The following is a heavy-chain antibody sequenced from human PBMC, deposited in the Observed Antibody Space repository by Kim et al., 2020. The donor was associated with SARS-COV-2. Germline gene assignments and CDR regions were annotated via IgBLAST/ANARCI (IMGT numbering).Heavy chain of an antibody. CDR1: GFTFSGSA. D-gene: IGHD3-10*01. J-gene: IGHJ4*02. CDR3: TLDPLLDGSGSYRR. Sequence: GGSLRLSCAASGFTFSGSAMHWVRQASGKGLEWVGRIRSKANSYATAYAASVKGRFTISRDDSKNTAYLQMNSLKTEDTAVYYCTLDPLLDGSGSYRRWGQGTLVTVSS. CDR2: IRSKANSYAT. V-gene: IGHV3-73*01.